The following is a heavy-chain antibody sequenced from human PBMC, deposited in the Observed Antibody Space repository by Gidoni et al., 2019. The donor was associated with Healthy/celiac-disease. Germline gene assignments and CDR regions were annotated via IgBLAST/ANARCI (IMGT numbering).Heavy chain of an antibody. CDR3: ASSNWGIWYFDL. D-gene: IGHD7-27*01. CDR1: GYTFTSYA. J-gene: IGHJ2*01. CDR2: INAGNGNT. Sequence: SVKVSCKASGYTFTSYAMHWVRQAPGQRLEWMGWINAGNGNTKYSQKFQGRVTITRDTSASTAYLELSSLRSEDTAVYYCASSNWGIWYFDLWGRGTLVTVSS. V-gene: IGHV1-3*01.